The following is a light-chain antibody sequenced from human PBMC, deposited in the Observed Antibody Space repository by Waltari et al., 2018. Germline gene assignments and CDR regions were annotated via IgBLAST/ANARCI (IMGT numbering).Light chain of an antibody. Sequence: DIVMTQSPDSLAVSLGERATINCKSSQSVLYSANNKNYLAWYQQKSGQPPKLLIYWASTRASGVPDRFSGRGSGTDFTLTISNLQPEDVAVYYCQQYDASPLTFGGGTKVEI. CDR1: QSVLYSANNKNY. J-gene: IGKJ4*01. V-gene: IGKV4-1*01. CDR2: WAS. CDR3: QQYDASPLT.